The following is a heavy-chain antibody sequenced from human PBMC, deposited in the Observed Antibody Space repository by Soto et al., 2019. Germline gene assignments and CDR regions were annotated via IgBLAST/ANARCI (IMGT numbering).Heavy chain of an antibody. J-gene: IGHJ4*02. CDR3: AKDSSGYYGVFDY. Sequence: EVQLLESGGGLVQPGGSLRLSCAASGFSFNNYAMSWVRQAPGKGLEWVSVISGSGGSTYYADSVRGRFTISRDNSKNTLYLQMNSLRAEDTAVYYCAKDSSGYYGVFDYWGQGTLVTVSS. CDR2: ISGSGGST. D-gene: IGHD3-22*01. CDR1: GFSFNNYA. V-gene: IGHV3-23*01.